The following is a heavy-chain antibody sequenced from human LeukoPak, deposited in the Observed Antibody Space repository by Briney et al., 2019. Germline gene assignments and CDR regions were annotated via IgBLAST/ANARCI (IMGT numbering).Heavy chain of an antibody. CDR1: GGSFSGYY. CDR3: ARHSRVILWGPAPWWFDP. D-gene: IGHD2-21*01. J-gene: IGHJ5*02. CDR2: INHSGST. Sequence: SETLSLACAVYGGSFSGYYWSWISQPPGKGLEWIGEINHSGSTNNNPSLKSRVTISVDTSKNQFSLKLSSVTAADTAVYYCARHSRVILWGPAPWWFDPWGQGTLVTVSS. V-gene: IGHV4-34*01.